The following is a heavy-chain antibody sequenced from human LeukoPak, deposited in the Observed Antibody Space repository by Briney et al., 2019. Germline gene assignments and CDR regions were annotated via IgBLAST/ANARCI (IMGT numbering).Heavy chain of an antibody. Sequence: GRSLRLSCAASGFTFSSYGIHWVRQAPGKGLEWVAVISYDGSNKYYADSVKGRFTISRDNSKNTLYLQMNSLRAEDTAVYYCAKSSQWRGPFDYWGQGTLVTVSS. CDR1: GFTFSSYG. D-gene: IGHD6-19*01. CDR2: ISYDGSNK. J-gene: IGHJ4*02. V-gene: IGHV3-30*18. CDR3: AKSSQWRGPFDY.